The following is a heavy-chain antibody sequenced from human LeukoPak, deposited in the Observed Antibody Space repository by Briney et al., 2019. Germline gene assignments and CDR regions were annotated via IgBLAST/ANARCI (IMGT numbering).Heavy chain of an antibody. CDR3: ARATALEYPEFQGFDY. J-gene: IGHJ4*02. V-gene: IGHV4-59*01. D-gene: IGHD6-6*01. Sequence: SETLSLTCTVSGGSISSYYWSWIRQPPGKGLEWIGYIYYSGSTNYNPSLKSRVTVSVDTSKNQFSLKLSSVTAADTAVYYCARATALEYPEFQGFDYWAREPWSPSPQ. CDR1: GGSISSYY. CDR2: IYYSGST.